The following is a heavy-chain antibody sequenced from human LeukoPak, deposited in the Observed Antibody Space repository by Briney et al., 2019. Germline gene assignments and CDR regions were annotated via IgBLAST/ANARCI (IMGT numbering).Heavy chain of an antibody. V-gene: IGHV3-7*01. Sequence: RGSLRLSCAASGFTFSSYWMNWVRQAPEKGLEWVANINRDGSKKYYVDSVKGRFTISRDNAKNSLYLQMNSLRAEDAAVYYCVREIFGLDYWGQGNLVTVSS. D-gene: IGHD3-10*01. J-gene: IGHJ4*02. CDR2: INRDGSKK. CDR1: GFTFSSYW. CDR3: VREIFGLDY.